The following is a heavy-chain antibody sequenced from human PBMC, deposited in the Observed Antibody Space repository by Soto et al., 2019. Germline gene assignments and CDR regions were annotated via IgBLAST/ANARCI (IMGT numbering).Heavy chain of an antibody. CDR1: GHTFSSHS. CDR2: IIPIFGPA. J-gene: IGHJ6*02. V-gene: IGHV1-69*13. Sequence: SVKVSCKSSGHTFSSHSINWVPQAPGQGLEWRGGIIPIFGPANFAKKFQGRVTITADESTTTAYMELNSLRSEDTAVYYCATGSFTSNGGRIGYHYNAMDVWG. D-gene: IGHD3-10*01. CDR3: ATGSFTSNGGRIGYHYNAMDV.